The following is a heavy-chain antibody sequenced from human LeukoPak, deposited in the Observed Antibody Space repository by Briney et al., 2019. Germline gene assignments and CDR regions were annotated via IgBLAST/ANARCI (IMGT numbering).Heavy chain of an antibody. CDR2: ISWDGGST. CDR3: AKGSSHNYYYYMDV. J-gene: IGHJ6*03. CDR1: GFTFDDYA. D-gene: IGHD3-10*01. Sequence: PGGSLRLSCAASGFTFDDYAMHWVRQAPGKGLEWVSLISWDGGSTYYADSVKGRFTISRDNGKNSLYLQMNSLRAEDTALYYCAKGSSHNYYYYMDVWGKGTTVTVSS. V-gene: IGHV3-43D*03.